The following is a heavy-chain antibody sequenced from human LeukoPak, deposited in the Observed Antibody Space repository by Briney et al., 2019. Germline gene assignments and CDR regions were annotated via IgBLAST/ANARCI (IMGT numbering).Heavy chain of an antibody. CDR2: IIPIFGTA. Sequence: SVKVSCKASGYTFTSYDINWVRQATGQGLEWMGGIIPIFGTANYAQKFQGRVTITADESTSTAYMELSSLRSEDTAVYYCARVSAFRIDYWGQGTLVTVSS. CDR3: ARVSAFRIDY. CDR1: GYTFTSYD. V-gene: IGHV1-69*13. D-gene: IGHD3-3*02. J-gene: IGHJ4*02.